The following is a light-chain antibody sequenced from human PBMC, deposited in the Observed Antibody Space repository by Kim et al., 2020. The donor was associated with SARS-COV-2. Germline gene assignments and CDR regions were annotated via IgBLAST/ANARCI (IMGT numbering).Light chain of an antibody. CDR1: SSDIGGYNY. V-gene: IGLV2-14*03. J-gene: IGLJ2*01. Sequence: QSALTQPASVSESLGQSITISCTGTSSDIGGYNYVSWYQQHPGKAPKLMIYDVNNRPSGVSFRFSGSKSGNTASLTISGLQAEDEADYYCSSYTSSSTDFVVFGGGTQLTVL. CDR2: DVN. CDR3: SSYTSSSTDFVV.